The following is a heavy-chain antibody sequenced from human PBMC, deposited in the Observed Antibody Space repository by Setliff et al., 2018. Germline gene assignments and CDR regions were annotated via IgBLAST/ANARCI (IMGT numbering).Heavy chain of an antibody. Sequence: SETLSLTCNVSGGSIRSGTYYWSWIRQPAERGLEWIGHIYGTGSTSYNPSLKSRVTISVDTPKNQFSLKLSSVTAADTAVYYCARAGYYGSGTYTLWGQGTLVTVSS. CDR1: GGSIRSGTYY. CDR3: ARAGYYGSGTYTL. D-gene: IGHD3-10*01. CDR2: IYGTGST. J-gene: IGHJ4*02. V-gene: IGHV4-61*09.